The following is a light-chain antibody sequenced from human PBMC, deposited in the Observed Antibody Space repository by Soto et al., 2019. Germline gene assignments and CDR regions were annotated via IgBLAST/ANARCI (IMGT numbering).Light chain of an antibody. CDR3: QQRSNWRIT. J-gene: IGKJ5*01. CDR1: QSVSSY. Sequence: EIVMTQSPATLSLSPGERATLSCRASQSVSSYLAWYQQKPGQAPRLLISDTSNRATGIPARFSGSGSGTDFTLTISSLEPEDFAVYYCQQRSNWRITFGQGTRLEI. V-gene: IGKV3-11*01. CDR2: DTS.